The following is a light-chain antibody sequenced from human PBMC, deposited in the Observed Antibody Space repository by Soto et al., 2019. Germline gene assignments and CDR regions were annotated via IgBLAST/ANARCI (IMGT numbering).Light chain of an antibody. CDR3: QQYGSSSWT. CDR2: GAS. V-gene: IGKV3-20*01. J-gene: IGKJ1*01. Sequence: EIVLTQSPGTLSLSPGERATLSCRASQSVSSSYLAWYQQKPGQAPRLLIYGASSRATGIPDRFSGSGSGTDFTFTISRLEPEDFGVYYCQQYGSSSWTFGQGTKVEIK. CDR1: QSVSSSY.